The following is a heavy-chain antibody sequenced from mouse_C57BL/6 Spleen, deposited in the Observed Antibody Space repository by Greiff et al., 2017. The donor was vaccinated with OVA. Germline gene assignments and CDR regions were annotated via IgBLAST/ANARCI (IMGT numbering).Heavy chain of an antibody. CDR1: GFSLTSYG. D-gene: IGHD2-2*01. Sequence: VKLVESGPGLVHPSQSLSITCTVSGFSLTSYGVHWVRQSPGKGLEWLGVIWSGGSTDYNAAFISRLSISKDNSKSQVFFKMNSLQADDTAIYYCARAHGYDMYFDVWGTGTTVTVSS. CDR3: ARAHGYDMYFDV. CDR2: IWSGGST. J-gene: IGHJ1*03. V-gene: IGHV2-2*01.